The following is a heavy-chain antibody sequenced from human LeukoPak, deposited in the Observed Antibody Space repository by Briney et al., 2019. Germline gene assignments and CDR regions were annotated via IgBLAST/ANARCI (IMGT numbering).Heavy chain of an antibody. D-gene: IGHD2-2*01. V-gene: IGHV3-23*01. CDR1: GFTFSDYY. CDR2: ISGSGGST. CDR3: AKDRGYCSSTSCYGGFDY. J-gene: IGHJ4*02. Sequence: GGSLRLSCAASGFTFSDYYMSWIRQAPGKGLEWVSAISGSGGSTYYADSVKGRLTISRDNSKNTLYLQMNSLRAEDTAVYYCAKDRGYCSSTSCYGGFDYWGQGTLVTVSS.